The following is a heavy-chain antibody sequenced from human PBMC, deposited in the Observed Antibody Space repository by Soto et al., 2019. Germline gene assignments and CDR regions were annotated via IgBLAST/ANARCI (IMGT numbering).Heavy chain of an antibody. CDR1: GFTVSSNY. CDR2: IYSGGST. V-gene: IGHV3-66*01. Sequence: EVQLVESGGGLVQPGGSLRLSCAASGFTVSSNYMSWVRQAPGKGLEWVSVIYSGGSTYYSDSVKGRFSISRDNSKNTLYLQMNSLRAEDTTVYYCARSITFGGVPLWGQGTLVTVSS. D-gene: IGHD3-16*01. J-gene: IGHJ4*02. CDR3: ARSITFGGVPL.